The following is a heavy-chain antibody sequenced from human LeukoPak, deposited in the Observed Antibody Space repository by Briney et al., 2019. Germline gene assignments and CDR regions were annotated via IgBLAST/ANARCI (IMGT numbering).Heavy chain of an antibody. J-gene: IGHJ6*03. CDR2: IYYSGST. V-gene: IGHV4-59*01. Sequence: PSETLSLTCTVSGGSISSYYWSWIRQPPGKGLEWIGYIYYSGSTNYNPSLKSRVTISVDTSKNQFSLKLSSVTAADTAVYYCARVTTWPYYYYYRDVWGKGTTVTVSS. D-gene: IGHD1-1*01. CDR3: ARVTTWPYYYYYRDV. CDR1: GGSISSYY.